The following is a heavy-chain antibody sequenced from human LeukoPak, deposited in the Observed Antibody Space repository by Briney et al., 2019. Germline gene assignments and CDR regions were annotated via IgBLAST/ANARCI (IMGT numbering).Heavy chain of an antibody. J-gene: IGHJ4*02. D-gene: IGHD3-10*01. CDR3: ARDHYLYYFDY. CDR1: GFTFSSYV. CDR2: IWYDGSNK. V-gene: IGHV3-33*01. Sequence: GGSLRLSCAASGFTFSSYVMHWVRQAPGKGLEWVAVIWYDGSNKYYADSVKGRFTISRDNSKNTLYLQMNSLRAEDTAVYYCARDHYLYYFDYWGQGTLVTVSS.